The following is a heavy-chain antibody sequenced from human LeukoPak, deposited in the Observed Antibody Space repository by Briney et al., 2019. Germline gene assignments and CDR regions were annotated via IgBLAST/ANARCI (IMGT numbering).Heavy chain of an antibody. CDR3: ASDFTQGGGLLED. Sequence: PSETLSLTCTVSGASITSRFWTWVRQPPGKGLEWIGYVSSTTSPTYNPSLESRVTMSLDTSKSQFSLRLASMTAANTAIYYCASDFTQGGGLLEDWGPGTLVVVSS. J-gene: IGHJ4*02. CDR1: GASITSRF. CDR2: VSSTTSP. V-gene: IGHV4-59*11. D-gene: IGHD3-3*01.